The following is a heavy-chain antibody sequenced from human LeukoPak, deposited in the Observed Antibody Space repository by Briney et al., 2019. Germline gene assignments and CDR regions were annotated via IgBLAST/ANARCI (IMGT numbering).Heavy chain of an antibody. J-gene: IGHJ5*02. CDR1: GFTFSDYY. Sequence: GGSLGLSCAASGFTFSDYYMSWIRQAPGKGLEWVSYISSSGSTIYYADSVKGRFTISRDNAKNSLYLQMNSLRAEDTAVYYCARDPYGSGSYYNWFDPWGQGTLVTVSS. CDR2: ISSSGSTI. V-gene: IGHV3-11*01. D-gene: IGHD3-10*01. CDR3: ARDPYGSGSYYNWFDP.